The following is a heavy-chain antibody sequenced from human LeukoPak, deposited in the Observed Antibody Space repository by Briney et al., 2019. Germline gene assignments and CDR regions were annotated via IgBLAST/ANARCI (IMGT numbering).Heavy chain of an antibody. J-gene: IGHJ6*03. CDR2: ISSSSSTI. V-gene: IGHV3-48*02. D-gene: IGHD6-6*01. CDR1: GFTFSSYS. Sequence: GGSLRLPCAASGFTFSSYSMNWVRQAPGKGLEWVSYISSSSSTIYYADSVKGRFTISRDNAKNSLYLQMNSLRDEDTAVYYCARTGYSSSSGWAYYYYYYMDVWGKGATVTVSS. CDR3: ARTGYSSSSGWAYYYYYYMDV.